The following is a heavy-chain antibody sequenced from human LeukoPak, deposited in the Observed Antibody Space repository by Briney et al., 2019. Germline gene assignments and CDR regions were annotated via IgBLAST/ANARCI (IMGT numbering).Heavy chain of an antibody. CDR2: INHSGST. V-gene: IGHV4-34*01. J-gene: IGHJ4*02. Sequence: SETLSLTCAVYGGSFSGYYWSWIRQPPGKGLEWIGEINHSGSTNYNPSLKSRVTISVDTSKNQISLKLSSVTAADTAVYYCARSEYSGSYRYFDYWGQGTLATVSS. CDR3: ARSEYSGSYRYFDY. D-gene: IGHD1-26*01. CDR1: GGSFSGYY.